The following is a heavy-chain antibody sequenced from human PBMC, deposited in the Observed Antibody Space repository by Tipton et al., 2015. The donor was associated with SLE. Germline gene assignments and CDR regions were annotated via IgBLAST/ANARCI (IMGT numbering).Heavy chain of an antibody. CDR3: ARDSSSRYYHYYGMDV. CDR1: GYNFRNFG. CDR2: ISVYNDDT. J-gene: IGHJ6*02. Sequence: QSGAEVKPPGASVKVSCKASGYNFRNFGISWVRQAPGQGLEWMGWISVYNDDTKSAQKFQGRITLTKDISTATVYMEMTSLKSEDTAVYFCARDSSSRYYHYYGMDVWGQGTTVTVSS. V-gene: IGHV1-18*01. D-gene: IGHD6-19*01.